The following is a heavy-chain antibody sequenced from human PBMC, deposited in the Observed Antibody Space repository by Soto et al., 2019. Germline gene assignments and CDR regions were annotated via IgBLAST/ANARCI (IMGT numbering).Heavy chain of an antibody. V-gene: IGHV3-30*18. Sequence: QVQLVESGGGVVQPGRSLRLSCAASGFTFSSYGMHWVRQAPGKGLEWGAVISYDGSNKYYADSVKGRFTISRDNSKNTLYLQRNSLRAEDTAVYYCAKAPSRFFGVVIYPPDYWGQGTLVTVSS. J-gene: IGHJ4*02. CDR2: ISYDGSNK. CDR1: GFTFSSYG. D-gene: IGHD3-3*01. CDR3: AKAPSRFFGVVIYPPDY.